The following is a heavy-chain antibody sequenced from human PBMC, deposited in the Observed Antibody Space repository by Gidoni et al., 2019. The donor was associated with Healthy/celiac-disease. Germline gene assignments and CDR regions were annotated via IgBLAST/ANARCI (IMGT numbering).Heavy chain of an antibody. J-gene: IGHJ4*02. CDR1: GFTFSSYA. Sequence: EVQLLESGGGLVQPGGSLRLSCAASGFTFSSYAMSWVRQAPGKGLEWVSAISGSGGSTYYADSVKGRFTISRDNSKNTLYLQMNSLRAEDTAVYYCAKIDLRDYYDSSGPGGYWGQGTLVTVSS. V-gene: IGHV3-23*01. CDR3: AKIDLRDYYDSSGPGGY. CDR2: ISGSGGST. D-gene: IGHD3-22*01.